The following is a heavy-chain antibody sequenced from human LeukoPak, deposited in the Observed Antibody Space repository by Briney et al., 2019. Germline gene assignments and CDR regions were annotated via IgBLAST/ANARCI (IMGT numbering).Heavy chain of an antibody. CDR1: GGSITITNYY. Sequence: PSETLSLTCTVSGGSITITNYYWGWIRQPPGKGLEWVGNIYHDGSTYYNPSLKSRVSISVDTSKNQFSLKLSSVTAADTAVYYCARVLYGDYGDAFDIWGQGTMVTVSS. D-gene: IGHD4-17*01. CDR2: IYHDGST. CDR3: ARVLYGDYGDAFDI. V-gene: IGHV4-39*07. J-gene: IGHJ3*02.